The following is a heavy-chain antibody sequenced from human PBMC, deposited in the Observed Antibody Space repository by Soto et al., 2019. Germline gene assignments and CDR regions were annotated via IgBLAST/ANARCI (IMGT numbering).Heavy chain of an antibody. V-gene: IGHV1-69*12. Sequence: QVQLVQSGAEVKKPGSSVKVSCKASGGTFSSYAISWVRQAPGQGLEWMGGIIPIFGTANYAQKFQGRVTITADESTSTAYMELSSLRSEDTAVYYCPRVRGYCSGGSCSGYFDYWGQGTLVTVSS. CDR1: GGTFSSYA. J-gene: IGHJ4*02. CDR2: IIPIFGTA. CDR3: PRVRGYCSGGSCSGYFDY. D-gene: IGHD2-15*01.